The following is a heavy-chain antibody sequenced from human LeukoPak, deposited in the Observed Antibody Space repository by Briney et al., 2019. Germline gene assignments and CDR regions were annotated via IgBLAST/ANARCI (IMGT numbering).Heavy chain of an antibody. D-gene: IGHD6-19*01. CDR1: GYSFTIYW. CDR3: ARGHSSGWPDY. J-gene: IGHJ4*02. Sequence: GESLKISCKGSGYSFTIYWIACARQMPGKGLEWMGIIYPGDSDTRYSLSFQGQVTISADKSISTAYLQWSSLKASDTAMYYCARGHSSGWPDYWGQGTLVTVSS. V-gene: IGHV5-51*01. CDR2: IYPGDSDT.